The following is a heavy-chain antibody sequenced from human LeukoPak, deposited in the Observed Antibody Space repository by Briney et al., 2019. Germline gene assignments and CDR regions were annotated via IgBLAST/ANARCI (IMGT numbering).Heavy chain of an antibody. CDR1: GFTFSSYG. V-gene: IGHV3-30*18. CDR3: AKTSSYFTVTLDY. D-gene: IGHD4-17*01. CDR2: LSFDESNK. J-gene: IGHJ4*02. Sequence: PGGSLRLSCAASGFTFSSYGMHWVRQAPGKGLEWVAVLSFDESNKYYADSVKGRFTISRDNSKNTLYLQMNSLRAEDTAVYYCAKTSSYFTVTLDYWGQGTLVTVSS.